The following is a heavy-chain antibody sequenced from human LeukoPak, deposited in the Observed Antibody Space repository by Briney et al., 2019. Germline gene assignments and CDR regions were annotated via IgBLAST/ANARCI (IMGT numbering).Heavy chain of an antibody. CDR2: IYSSGST. Sequence: PSETLSLTCTVSGGSISSYYWSWIRQPAGKGLEWIGHIYSSGSTNYNPSPKSRVTMSVDTSKNQFSLKLSSVTAADTAVYYCARDLFTYYYDSSGYLFDYWGQGTLVTVSS. J-gene: IGHJ4*02. CDR3: ARDLFTYYYDSSGYLFDY. V-gene: IGHV4-4*07. D-gene: IGHD3-22*01. CDR1: GGSISSYY.